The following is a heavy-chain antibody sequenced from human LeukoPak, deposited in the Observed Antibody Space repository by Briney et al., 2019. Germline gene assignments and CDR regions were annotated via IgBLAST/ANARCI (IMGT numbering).Heavy chain of an antibody. CDR2: IYYSGST. CDR1: GGSISSHY. Sequence: PSETLSLTCTVSGGSISSHYWSWIRQPPGEGLEWIGYIYYSGSTNYNPSLKSRVTISVDTSKNQFSLKLSSVTAADTAVYYCARDNAGIDYWGQGTLVTVSS. J-gene: IGHJ4*02. V-gene: IGHV4-59*11. CDR3: ARDNAGIDY. D-gene: IGHD2-8*01.